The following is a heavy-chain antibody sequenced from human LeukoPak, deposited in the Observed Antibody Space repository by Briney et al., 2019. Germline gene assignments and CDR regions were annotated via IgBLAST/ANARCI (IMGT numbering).Heavy chain of an antibody. J-gene: IGHJ4*02. CDR3: ARGGRGIQLWYFDY. CDR2: ISSSGNTM. D-gene: IGHD5-18*01. Sequence: PEGSLSLSCAASGFTFSSYEMNWVRQAPGKGLEWVSYISSSGNTMHYADSVKGRFTISRDNAKNSLYLQMNSPRAEDTAVYYCARGGRGIQLWYFDYWGQGTLVTVSS. V-gene: IGHV3-48*03. CDR1: GFTFSSYE.